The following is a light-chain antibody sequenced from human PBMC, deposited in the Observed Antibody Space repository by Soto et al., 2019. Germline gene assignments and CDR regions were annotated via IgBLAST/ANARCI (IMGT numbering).Light chain of an antibody. CDR2: GAS. CDR1: QSVSSSY. V-gene: IGKV3D-20*02. Sequence: EIVLTQSPGTLSLSQGERATLSCRASQSVSSSYLAWYQQKPGQAPRLLIYGASSRATGIPDRFSGSGSGTDFTLTISRLEPEDFAVYYCQQRSNWPPVFGPGTKVDIK. J-gene: IGKJ3*01. CDR3: QQRSNWPPV.